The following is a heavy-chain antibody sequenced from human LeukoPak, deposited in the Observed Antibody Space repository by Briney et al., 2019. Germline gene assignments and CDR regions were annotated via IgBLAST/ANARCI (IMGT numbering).Heavy chain of an antibody. Sequence: SETLSLTCTVSGGSISSYYWSWIRQPPGKGLEWIGYIYYSGSTNYNPSLKSRVTISVDTSKNQFSLKLSSVTAADTAVYYCARADYGGTYYYYCYMDVWGKGTTVTVSS. D-gene: IGHD4-23*01. V-gene: IGHV4-59*01. CDR3: ARADYGGTYYYYCYMDV. CDR1: GGSISSYY. J-gene: IGHJ6*03. CDR2: IYYSGST.